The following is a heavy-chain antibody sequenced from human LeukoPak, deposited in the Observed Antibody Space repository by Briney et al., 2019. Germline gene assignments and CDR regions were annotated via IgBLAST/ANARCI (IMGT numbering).Heavy chain of an antibody. D-gene: IGHD5-18*01. V-gene: IGHV4-59*11. Sequence: SETLSLTCPVSGGSISSHYWSWIRQPPGKGLEWIGYIYYSGSTNYNPSLKSRVTISVDTSKNQFSLKLSSVTAADTAVYYCARAQDTAMVTWGQGTLVTVSS. J-gene: IGHJ5*02. CDR1: GGSISSHY. CDR3: ARAQDTAMVT. CDR2: IYYSGST.